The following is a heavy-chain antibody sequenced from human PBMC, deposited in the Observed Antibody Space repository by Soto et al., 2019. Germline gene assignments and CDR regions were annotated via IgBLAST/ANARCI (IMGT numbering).Heavy chain of an antibody. D-gene: IGHD2-15*01. CDR2: IGSSSGTI. J-gene: IGHJ4*02. V-gene: IGHV3-48*02. Sequence: EVQLVESGGGLVQPGGSLRLSCAASGFTFSSYSMNWVRQAPGKGLEWVSYIGSSSGTIYYADSVKGRFTISRDNAKNSLDLQMNSLRDEDTAVYYCARDCTGGNCYSYFFDNWGQGTLVTVSS. CDR3: ARDCTGGNCYSYFFDN. CDR1: GFTFSSYS.